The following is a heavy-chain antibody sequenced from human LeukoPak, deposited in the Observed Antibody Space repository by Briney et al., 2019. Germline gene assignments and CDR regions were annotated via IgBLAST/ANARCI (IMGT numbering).Heavy chain of an antibody. CDR1: GGSFSGYY. J-gene: IGHJ4*02. D-gene: IGHD4-23*01. Sequence: SETLSLTCAVYGGSFSGYYWSWIRQPPGKGLEWIGGVYYTGTTYSNPSLKSRVTISVDTSKNQFSLRLSSVTAADTAVYYCARHVSVAFTNFFDYWGQGTLVTVSS. CDR3: ARHVSVAFTNFFDY. CDR2: VYYTGTT. V-gene: IGHV4-34*01.